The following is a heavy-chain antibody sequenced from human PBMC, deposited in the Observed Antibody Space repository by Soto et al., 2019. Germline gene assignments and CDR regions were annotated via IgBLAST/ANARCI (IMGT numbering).Heavy chain of an antibody. V-gene: IGHV1-8*01. CDR1: GYTFTSYD. Sequence: ASVKVSCKASGYTFTSYDISWVRQATGQGLEWMGWMNPNSGNTGYAQKFQGRVTMTRNTSISTAYMELSSLRSEDTAVYYCARGDTAILLFDPWGQGTLVTVSS. D-gene: IGHD5-18*01. J-gene: IGHJ5*02. CDR3: ARGDTAILLFDP. CDR2: MNPNSGNT.